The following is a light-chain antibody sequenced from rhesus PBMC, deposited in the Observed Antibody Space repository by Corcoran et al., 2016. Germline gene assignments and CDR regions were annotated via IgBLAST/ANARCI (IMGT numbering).Light chain of an antibody. CDR3: QQYSNWPT. Sequence: EIVMTQSPATLSLSPGERATLSCRASQSVSSSLAWYPQQPGQAPRRLLYGASRRATGIPDRFSGSGSGTEFTLTSSSLEPEYCAVSYCQQYSNWPTFGGGTKVEIK. V-gene: IGKV3-42*03. CDR2: GAS. J-gene: IGKJ4*01. CDR1: QSVSSS.